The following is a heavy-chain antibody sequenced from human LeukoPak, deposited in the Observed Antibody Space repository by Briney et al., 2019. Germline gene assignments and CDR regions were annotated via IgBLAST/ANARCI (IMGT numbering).Heavy chain of an antibody. CDR2: INPSGGST. D-gene: IGHD5-18*01. Sequence: GASVKVSCKASRYTFTSYYMHWVRQAPGQGLEWMGIINPSGGSTSYAQKFQGRVTMTRDTSTSTVYMELSSLRSEDTAVYYCARDLTDTAMVNGLDYWGQGTLVTVSS. CDR1: RYTFTSYY. CDR3: ARDLTDTAMVNGLDY. J-gene: IGHJ4*02. V-gene: IGHV1-46*01.